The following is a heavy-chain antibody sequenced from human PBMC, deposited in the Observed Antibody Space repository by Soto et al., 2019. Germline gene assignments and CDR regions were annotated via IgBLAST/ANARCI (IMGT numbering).Heavy chain of an antibody. CDR1: GFTFSNAW. Sequence: EVQLVESGGGLVTPGGSLRLSCAASGFTFSNAWMNWVRQAPGKGLEWVGLVKMKSEGATTHYAAPVNGRFTISRDDSDQTLYLQMSSLKTEDTAVYYCTTLGSHYYYHNFDVWGQGTTVTVSS. V-gene: IGHV3-15*07. CDR2: VKMKSEGATT. J-gene: IGHJ6*02. CDR3: TTLGSHYYYHNFDV.